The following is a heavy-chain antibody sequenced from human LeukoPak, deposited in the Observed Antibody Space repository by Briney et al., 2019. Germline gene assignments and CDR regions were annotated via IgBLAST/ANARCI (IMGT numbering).Heavy chain of an antibody. V-gene: IGHV4-4*07. Sequence: PSETLSLTCTVSGGSISSYYWGWIRQPAGKGLEWIGRIYTSGSTNYNPSLKSRVTMSLDTSKNQVSLKLNSVTAADTAVYYCASSVITTTPVYFDYWGQGTLVTVSS. CDR3: ASSVITTTPVYFDY. D-gene: IGHD3-22*01. J-gene: IGHJ4*02. CDR1: GGSISSYY. CDR2: IYTSGST.